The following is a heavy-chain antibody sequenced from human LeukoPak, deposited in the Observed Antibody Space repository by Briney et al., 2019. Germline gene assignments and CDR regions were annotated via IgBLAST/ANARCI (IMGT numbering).Heavy chain of an antibody. J-gene: IGHJ4*02. CDR2: ISGSGRSL. CDR3: ATEVVY. Sequence: PGGSLRLSCVASGFNSNDYVMSWVRQAPGKGLEWVSSISGSGRSLYYADSIKGRFNISRDNSKNILYLQMDSLRAEDTAIYYCATEVVYWGQGALVTVS. V-gene: IGHV3-23*01. CDR1: GFNSNDYV.